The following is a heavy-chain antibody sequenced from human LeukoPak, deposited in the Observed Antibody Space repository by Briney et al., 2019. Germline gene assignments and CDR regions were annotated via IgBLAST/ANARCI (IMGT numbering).Heavy chain of an antibody. V-gene: IGHV3-66*02. CDR3: ARGGGYSYGHATFDY. Sequence: GGSLRLSCAASGFTVRSNYMSWVRQAPGKGLEWVSVIYSGGSTYYADSVKGRFTISRDNSKNTLYLQMNSLRAEDTAVYYCARGGGYSYGHATFDYWGQGTLVTVSS. CDR1: GFTVRSNY. J-gene: IGHJ4*02. CDR2: IYSGGST. D-gene: IGHD5-18*01.